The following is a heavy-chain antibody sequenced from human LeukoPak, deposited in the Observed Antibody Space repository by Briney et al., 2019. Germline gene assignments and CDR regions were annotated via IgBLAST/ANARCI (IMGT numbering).Heavy chain of an antibody. Sequence: PSETLSLTCTVSGGSISNYYWSWFRQPPGKGLEGIGYIYYSGSTYYHPSLRSGVTISVEKSKKQFSLRLTSVTAADTAVYYCGGTEWNYAQWGQGILVTVSS. CDR1: GGSISNYY. J-gene: IGHJ4*02. V-gene: IGHV4-59*08. CDR2: IYYSGST. D-gene: IGHD1-7*01. CDR3: GGTEWNYAQ.